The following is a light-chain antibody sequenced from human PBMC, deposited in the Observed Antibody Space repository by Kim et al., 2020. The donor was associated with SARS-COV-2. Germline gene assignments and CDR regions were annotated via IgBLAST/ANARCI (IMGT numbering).Light chain of an antibody. J-gene: IGKJ3*01. V-gene: IGKV3-15*01. CDR3: QQYNNWPIT. CDR1: QSVSSN. Sequence: VSPGERASLSCRASQSVSSNLAWYQQKPGQAPRLLIYGASTRATGIPARFSGSGSGTEFTLTISSLQSEDFAVYYCQQYNNWPITFGPGTKVDIK. CDR2: GAS.